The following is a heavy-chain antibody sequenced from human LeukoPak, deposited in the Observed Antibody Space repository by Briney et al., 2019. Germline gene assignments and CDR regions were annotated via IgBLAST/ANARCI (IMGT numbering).Heavy chain of an antibody. Sequence: GGSLRLSCVVSGLSVNNFVLDWVRQAPGTGLEWVAGITGSGDGAYYADSVEGRFTVSRDNSERILFLQMDNVRDEDSAVYYGAFCGSSGCYPGAPFEHGGRGTLFTVS. CDR1: GLSVNNFV. CDR3: AFCGSSGCYPGAPFEH. J-gene: IGHJ1*01. D-gene: IGHD2-2*01. CDR2: ITGSGDGA. V-gene: IGHV3-23*01.